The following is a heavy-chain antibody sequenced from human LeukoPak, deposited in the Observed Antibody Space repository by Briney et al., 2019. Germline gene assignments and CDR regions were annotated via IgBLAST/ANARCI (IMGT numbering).Heavy chain of an antibody. Sequence: SGPTLVNPTQTLTLTCSFSGFSLTTTGMCVTWIRQPPGKALEWLGRIDWEGDKYYSTSLKTRLSISKDTSKNQVVLTLTNVDPVDTSTYYCARLGQVMVRGDYFDYWGQGILVTVSS. J-gene: IGHJ4*02. CDR2: IDWEGDK. D-gene: IGHD3-10*01. CDR3: ARLGQVMVRGDYFDY. V-gene: IGHV2-70*12. CDR1: GFSLTTTGMC.